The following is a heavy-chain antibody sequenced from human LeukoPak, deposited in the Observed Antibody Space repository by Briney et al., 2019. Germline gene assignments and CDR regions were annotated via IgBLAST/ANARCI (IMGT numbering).Heavy chain of an antibody. CDR3: ARFLGPSGGLDY. Sequence: GESLKISCKGSGYSFTTYWIAWVRQMPGKGPECMGIIYPGDSDTRYSPSFQGQVTISADKSISTAYLQLSSLKASDTAMYYCARFLGPSGGLDYWGQGTRVTVSS. J-gene: IGHJ4*02. D-gene: IGHD3/OR15-3a*01. CDR2: IYPGDSDT. V-gene: IGHV5-51*01. CDR1: GYSFTTYW.